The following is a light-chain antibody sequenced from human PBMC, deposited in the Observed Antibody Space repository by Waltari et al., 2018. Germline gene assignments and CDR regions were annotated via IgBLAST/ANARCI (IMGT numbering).Light chain of an antibody. CDR1: KLDDKY. CDR2: QDT. J-gene: IGLJ1*01. CDR3: QTWDDTTV. V-gene: IGLV3-1*01. Sequence: SYELPQPPSVSVSPGQTATIYCSATKLDDKYVSWYQQKTGQPPDLVMYQDTKRPSGIPERFSGSNSGNTATLIISETQALDEAVYYCQTWDDTTVFGGGTTVSVL.